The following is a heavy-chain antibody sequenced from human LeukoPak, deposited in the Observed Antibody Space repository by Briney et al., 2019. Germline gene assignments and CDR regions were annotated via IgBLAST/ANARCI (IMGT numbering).Heavy chain of an antibody. V-gene: IGHV3-7*04. J-gene: IGHJ6*02. Sequence: WLXNIKQDGSEKYYVDSVEGRFTISRDNAKNSLYLQMNSLRAEDTAVYYCARSYYGSGTSYGMDVWGQGTTVTVSS. CDR2: IKQDGSEK. D-gene: IGHD3-10*01. CDR3: ARSYYGSGTSYGMDV.